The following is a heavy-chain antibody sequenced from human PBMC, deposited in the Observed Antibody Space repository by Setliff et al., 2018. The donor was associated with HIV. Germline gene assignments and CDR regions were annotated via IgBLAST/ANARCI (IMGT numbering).Heavy chain of an antibody. J-gene: IGHJ1*01. CDR2: IYTSGDT. CDR3: AREAEQDYDVVTETLVEGAYIQF. V-gene: IGHV4-61*02. CDR1: GASLNSGSYF. Sequence: SETLSLTCTVSGASLNSGSYFWSWVRQPAGRGLEWIGRIYTSGDTNYNLSLKSRVTISMDTSKKQFSLKLRSVTAADTAVYYCAREAEQDYDVVTETLVEGAYIQFWGQGSLVTVSS. D-gene: IGHD3-9*01.